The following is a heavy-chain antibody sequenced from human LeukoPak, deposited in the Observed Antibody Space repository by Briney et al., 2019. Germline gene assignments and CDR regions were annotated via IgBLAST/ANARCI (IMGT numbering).Heavy chain of an antibody. J-gene: IGHJ3*02. V-gene: IGHV3-53*01. D-gene: IGHD1-26*01. Sequence: GGSLRLSCAAFGFTVNTNYMTWVRQAPAKGLEWVSEIYSDGKTYYTGYVKRRFSISRDNSKNTVYVEMNSLRGEYTAIYYCTRDLREHGVFDIWGQGTMVSVSS. CDR1: GFTVNTNY. CDR3: TRDLREHGVFDI. CDR2: IYSDGKT.